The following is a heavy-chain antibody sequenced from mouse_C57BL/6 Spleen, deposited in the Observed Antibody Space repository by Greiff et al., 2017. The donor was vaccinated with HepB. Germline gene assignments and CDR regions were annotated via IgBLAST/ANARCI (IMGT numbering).Heavy chain of an antibody. CDR2: INPSNGGT. CDR1: GYTFTSYW. J-gene: IGHJ4*01. D-gene: IGHD2-1*01. CDR3: AREEIYYGNYDAMDY. Sequence: VKLQQPGTELVKPGASVKLSCKASGYTFTSYWMHWVKQRPGQGLEWIGNINPSNGGTNYNEKFKSKATLTVDKSSSTAYMQLSSLTSEDSAVYYCAREEIYYGNYDAMDYWGQGTSVTVSS. V-gene: IGHV1-53*01.